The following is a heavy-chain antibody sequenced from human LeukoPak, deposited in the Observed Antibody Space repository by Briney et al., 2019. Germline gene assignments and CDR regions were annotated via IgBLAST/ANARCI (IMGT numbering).Heavy chain of an antibody. V-gene: IGHV3-48*01. CDR1: GFPPSSYS. CDR3: VRVKGSYFDY. CDR2: ISSSGSAI. Sequence: PRGSLRLSCAASGFPPSSYSINWGRHAPGKGLERVSYISSSGSAIYYVDSVKGRFTVSRDNAKNTLFLQMNSPSAEDTAVYYCVRVKGSYFDYWGQGALVTVSS. J-gene: IGHJ4*02. D-gene: IGHD2-15*01.